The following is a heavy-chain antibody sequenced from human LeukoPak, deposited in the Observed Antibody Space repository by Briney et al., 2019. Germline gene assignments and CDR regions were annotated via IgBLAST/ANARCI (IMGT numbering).Heavy chain of an antibody. Sequence: GGSLRLSCAASGFTFGSHTMHWVRQAPGKGLEYVSTINSNGGSTYYANSVRGRFTISRDNSKNTLYLHVGSLRADDMAVYYCAREKLVETAGFDYWGQGTLVTVSS. D-gene: IGHD1-26*01. CDR2: INSNGGST. V-gene: IGHV3-64*01. CDR3: AREKLVETAGFDY. J-gene: IGHJ4*02. CDR1: GFTFGSHT.